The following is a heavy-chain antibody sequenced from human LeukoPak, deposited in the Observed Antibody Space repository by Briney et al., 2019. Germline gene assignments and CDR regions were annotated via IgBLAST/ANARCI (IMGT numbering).Heavy chain of an antibody. CDR1: GGSISSYY. Sequence: SETLSLTCTVSGGSISSYYWSWIRQPPGKGLEWIGYIYYSGSTNYNPSLKSRVTISVDTSKNQFSLKLSSVTAADTAVYYCARGLVYYYDSSGYYYFDYWGQGTLVTASS. V-gene: IGHV4-59*12. D-gene: IGHD3-22*01. CDR3: ARGLVYYYDSSGYYYFDY. J-gene: IGHJ4*02. CDR2: IYYSGST.